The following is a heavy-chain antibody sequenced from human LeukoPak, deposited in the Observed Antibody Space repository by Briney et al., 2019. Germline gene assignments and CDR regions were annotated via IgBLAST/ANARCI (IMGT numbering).Heavy chain of an antibody. D-gene: IGHD4-11*01. CDR1: GFTFSSYS. Sequence: GGSLRLSCAASGFTFSSYSMNWVRQAPGKGLEWVSSISSSSSFTYYADSVKGRFTISRDNAKNSLYLQMNSLRPEDTAVYYCAKDKLQLLILDYFDYWGQGTLVTVSS. J-gene: IGHJ4*02. CDR2: ISSSSSFT. CDR3: AKDKLQLLILDYFDY. V-gene: IGHV3-21*01.